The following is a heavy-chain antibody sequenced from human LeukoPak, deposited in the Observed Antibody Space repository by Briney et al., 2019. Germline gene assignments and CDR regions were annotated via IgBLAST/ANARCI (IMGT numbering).Heavy chain of an antibody. CDR2: IYSGGST. J-gene: IGHJ4*02. CDR3: ATNDYYDSSGYYFDY. D-gene: IGHD3-22*01. V-gene: IGHV3-53*01. CDR1: GFTFSSNY. Sequence: GGSLRLSCAASGFTFSSNYMSWVRQAPGKGLEWVSVIYSGGSTYYSDSVKGGFTISRDNSKNTLYLQMNSLRAEDTAVYYCATNDYYDSSGYYFDYWGQGTLVTVSS.